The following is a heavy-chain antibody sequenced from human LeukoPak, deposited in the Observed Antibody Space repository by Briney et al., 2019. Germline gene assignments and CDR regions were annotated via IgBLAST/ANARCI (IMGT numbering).Heavy chain of an antibody. Sequence: PSETLSLTCTVSGGSISSYYWSWIRQPPGKGLEWIGYIYYSGSTNYNPSLKSRVTISVDTSKNQFSLKLSSVTAADTAVYYCARGRRVVTWFDPWGQGTLVTVSS. CDR2: IYYSGST. CDR3: ARGRRVVTWFDP. V-gene: IGHV4-59*01. CDR1: GGSISSYY. D-gene: IGHD2-21*02. J-gene: IGHJ5*02.